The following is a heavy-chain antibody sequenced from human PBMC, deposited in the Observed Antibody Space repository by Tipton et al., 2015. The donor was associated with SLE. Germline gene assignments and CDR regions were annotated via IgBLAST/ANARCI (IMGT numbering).Heavy chain of an antibody. Sequence: LRLSCTVSGGSISSYYWSWIRQPPGKGLEWIGEINHSGSTNYNPSLKSRVTISVDTSKNQFSLKLSSVTAADTAVYYCARRRGLVVVVPAAMEGFDPWGQGTLVTVSS. V-gene: IGHV4-34*01. CDR2: INHSGST. CDR3: ARRRGLVVVVPAAMEGFDP. CDR1: GGSISSYY. D-gene: IGHD2-2*01. J-gene: IGHJ5*02.